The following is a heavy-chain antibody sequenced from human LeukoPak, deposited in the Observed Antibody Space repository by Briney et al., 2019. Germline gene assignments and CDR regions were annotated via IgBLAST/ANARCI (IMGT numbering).Heavy chain of an antibody. V-gene: IGHV4-34*01. J-gene: IGHJ5*02. D-gene: IGHD2-15*01. Sequence: SETLSLTCAVYGGSFSGYYWSWIRQPPGKGLEWIGEINHSGSTNYSPSLKSRVTISVDTSKNQFSLKLSSVTAADTAVYYCARHGRWSGGSCYEVSDWFDPWGQGTLVTVSS. CDR1: GGSFSGYY. CDR3: ARHGRWSGGSCYEVSDWFDP. CDR2: INHSGST.